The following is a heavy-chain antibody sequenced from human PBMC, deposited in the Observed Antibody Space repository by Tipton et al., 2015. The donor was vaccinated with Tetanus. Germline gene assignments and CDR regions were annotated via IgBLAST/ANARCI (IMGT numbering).Heavy chain of an antibody. V-gene: IGHV3-9*01. CDR2: ISWNSGSI. D-gene: IGHD5-12*01. CDR1: GFTFSSYA. Sequence: QLVQSGGGVVQPGRSLRLSCTASGFTFSSYAMHWVRQAPGKGLEWVSGISWNSGSIGYADSVKGRFTISRDNANNSLYLQMNSLRAEDAAVYYCARENGGYDYYYYYGMDVWGQGTTVTVSS. CDR3: ARENGGYDYYYYYGMDV. J-gene: IGHJ6*02.